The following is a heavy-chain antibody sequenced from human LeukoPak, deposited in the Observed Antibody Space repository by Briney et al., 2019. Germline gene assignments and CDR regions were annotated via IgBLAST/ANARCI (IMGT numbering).Heavy chain of an antibody. CDR1: GFTFRNYD. CDR2: IWYDGSKK. V-gene: IGHV3-33*08. D-gene: IGHD4-17*01. J-gene: IGHJ5*02. Sequence: PGGSLRLSCAASGFTFRNYDMTWVRQAPGKGLEWVAVIWYDGSKKDYADSVKGRFTISRDDSKNTLYLQMNSLRVEDTAVYYCARAYYGDGAWGQGTLVTVSS. CDR3: ARAYYGDGA.